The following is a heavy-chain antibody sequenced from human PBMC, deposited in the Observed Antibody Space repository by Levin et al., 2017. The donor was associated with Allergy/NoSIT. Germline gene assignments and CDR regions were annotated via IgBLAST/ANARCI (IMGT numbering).Heavy chain of an antibody. J-gene: IGHJ4*02. D-gene: IGHD3-10*01. Sequence: ASVKVSCKASGYSFTDYYIHWVRQAPGQGLEWMGRISPNTGVTIYSQKFQDRVTMTRDTAISTAYMELGGLRSDDTAVYYCARVWSLFLEGPGTYFDYVGQGTLVTVSS. CDR3: ARVWSLFLEGPGTYFDY. CDR2: ISPNTGVT. V-gene: IGHV1-2*06. CDR1: GYSFTDYY.